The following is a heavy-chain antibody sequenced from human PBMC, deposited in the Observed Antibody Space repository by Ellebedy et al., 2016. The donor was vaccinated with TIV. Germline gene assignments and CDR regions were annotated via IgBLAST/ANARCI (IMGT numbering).Heavy chain of an antibody. CDR3: ARGYSYEFDY. D-gene: IGHD5-18*01. CDR1: GYIFTTYA. J-gene: IGHJ4*02. V-gene: IGHV1-3*01. CDR2: INLGIGDT. Sequence: AASVKVSCKTSGYIFTTYAMHWVRQAPGQSLEWMGWINLGIGDTKYSQNFQGRLTITSDASASTVYMELSSLRSGDTAVYFCARGYSYEFDYWGQGTLVIVSS.